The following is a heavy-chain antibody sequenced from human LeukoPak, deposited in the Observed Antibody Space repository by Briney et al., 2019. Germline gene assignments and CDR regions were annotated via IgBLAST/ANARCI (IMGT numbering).Heavy chain of an antibody. CDR3: AKATGYLL. CDR2: ISNSGGTT. V-gene: IGHV3-23*01. J-gene: IGHJ4*02. CDR1: GGSFSGYC. D-gene: IGHD1-14*01. Sequence: PSETLSLTCAVYGGSFSGYCWSWIRQPPGKGLEWVSTISNSGGTTYYADSVKGRFTISRDDSENTLYLQMNSLRAEDTAVYYCAKATGYLLWGQGTLVTVSS.